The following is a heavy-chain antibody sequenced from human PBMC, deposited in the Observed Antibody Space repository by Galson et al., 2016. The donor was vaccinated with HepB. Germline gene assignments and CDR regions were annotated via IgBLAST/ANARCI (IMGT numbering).Heavy chain of an antibody. D-gene: IGHD6-6*01. CDR3: VRGAARPGDWYFDL. CDR2: ISASGANT. V-gene: IGHV3-13*01. J-gene: IGHJ2*01. Sequence: SLRLSCAASGFTFSDYAMTWVRQAPGKGLEWVSGISASGANTYYPGSVKGRFTLSRENAKNSLYLQMNSLRAGDTAVYYCVRGAARPGDWYFDLWGHGTLVTVSS. CDR1: GFTFSDYA.